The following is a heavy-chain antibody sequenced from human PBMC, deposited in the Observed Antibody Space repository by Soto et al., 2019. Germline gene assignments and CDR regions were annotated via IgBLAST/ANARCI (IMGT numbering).Heavy chain of an antibody. CDR2: ISHEGSSK. V-gene: IGHV3-30*18. J-gene: IGHJ4*02. Sequence: GGSLRLSCAASGFTFSVYGMHWVRQAPGKRLEWVAVISHEGSSKHYADSVQGRFTISRDNARNTVSLLMNSLRAEDTAIYYCAKTITNSGVSSRGRGALLDSWGQGTLVTVSS. CDR1: GFTFSVYG. D-gene: IGHD3-3*01. CDR3: AKTITNSGVSSRGRGALLDS.